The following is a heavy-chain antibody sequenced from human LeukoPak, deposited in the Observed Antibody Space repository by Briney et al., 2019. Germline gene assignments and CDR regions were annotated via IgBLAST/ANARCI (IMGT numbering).Heavy chain of an antibody. CDR1: GGSISSYY. CDR3: ARREGG. V-gene: IGHV4-59*08. D-gene: IGHD3-16*01. J-gene: IGHJ4*02. Sequence: PSETLSLTCTVSGGSISSYYWSWIRQPPGKGLEWIGSIYHSGSTYYNPSLRSRVTISVDTSKNQFSLKLSSVTAADTAVYYCARREGGWGQGTLVTVSS. CDR2: IYHSGST.